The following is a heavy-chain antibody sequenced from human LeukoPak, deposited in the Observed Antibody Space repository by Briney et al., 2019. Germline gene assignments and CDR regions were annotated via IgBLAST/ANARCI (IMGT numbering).Heavy chain of an antibody. CDR1: GYTFTSYA. Sequence: ASVKVSCKASGYTFTSYAMNWVRQAPGQGLEWMGLINTNTGNPTYAQGFTGRFVFSLDTSVSTAYLQISSLKAEDTAVYYCARVPYYYGSGSYRIDYWGQGTLVTVSS. V-gene: IGHV7-4-1*02. CDR2: INTNTGNP. CDR3: ARVPYYYGSGSYRIDY. D-gene: IGHD3-10*01. J-gene: IGHJ4*02.